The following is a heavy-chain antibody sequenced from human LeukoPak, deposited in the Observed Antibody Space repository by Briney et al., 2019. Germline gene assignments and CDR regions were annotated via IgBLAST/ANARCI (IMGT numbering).Heavy chain of an antibody. J-gene: IGHJ5*02. CDR2: MNPNSGNT. CDR3: ARGPIRTPGTMIVAVQSKYNWFDP. D-gene: IGHD3-22*01. V-gene: IGHV1-8*01. Sequence: ASVKVSCKASGYTFTSYDINWVRQATGQGLEWMGWMNPNSGNTGYAQKFQGRVTMTRNTSISTAYMELSSLRSEDTAVYYCARGPIRTPGTMIVAVQSKYNWFDPWGQGTLVTVSS. CDR1: GYTFTSYD.